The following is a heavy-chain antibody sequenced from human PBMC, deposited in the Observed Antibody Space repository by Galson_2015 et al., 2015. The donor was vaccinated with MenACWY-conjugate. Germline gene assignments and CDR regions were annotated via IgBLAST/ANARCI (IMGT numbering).Heavy chain of an antibody. CDR2: ISGRDGST. V-gene: IGHV3-23*01. CDR1: GFSFATFD. D-gene: IGHD2-15*01. J-gene: IGHJ4*02. Sequence: SLRLSCAASGFSFATFDMSWGRLAPGKGLEWASFISGRDGSTHYADSVKGRFTISRDNSKNTLYLQMSSLRAEDTAVYYCVKGGWLDDWGQGSLVTVSS. CDR3: VKGGWLDD.